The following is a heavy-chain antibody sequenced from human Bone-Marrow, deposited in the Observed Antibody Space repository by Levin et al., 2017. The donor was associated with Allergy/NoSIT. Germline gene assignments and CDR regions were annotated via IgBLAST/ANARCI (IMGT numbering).Heavy chain of an antibody. D-gene: IGHD2-15*01. J-gene: IGHJ4*02. CDR2: IYHSGSF. CDR3: ARDVGYCSGDTCRYFGS. CDR1: GGSISSAGYS. V-gene: IGHV4-30-2*01. Sequence: SQTLSLTCTVSGGSISSAGYSWRWIRQPPGKGLEWIGYIYHSGSFLYNPSLKSRVTISVEKSKNQFSLRLASVTAADTAVYYCARDVGYCSGDTCRYFGSWGQGTLVTVSS.